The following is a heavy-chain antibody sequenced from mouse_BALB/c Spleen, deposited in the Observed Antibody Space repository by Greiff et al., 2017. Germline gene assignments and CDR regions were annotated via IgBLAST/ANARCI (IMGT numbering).Heavy chain of an antibody. V-gene: IGHV1-31*01. CDR3: ARGGYRYDFDY. D-gene: IGHD2-14*01. Sequence: VQLQQSGPELVKPGASVKISCKASGYSFTGYYMHWVKQSHVKSLEWIGRINPYNGATSYNQNFKDKASLTVDKSSSTAYMELHSLTSEDSAVYYCARGGYRYDFDYWGQGTTLTVSS. J-gene: IGHJ2*01. CDR2: INPYNGAT. CDR1: GYSFTGYY.